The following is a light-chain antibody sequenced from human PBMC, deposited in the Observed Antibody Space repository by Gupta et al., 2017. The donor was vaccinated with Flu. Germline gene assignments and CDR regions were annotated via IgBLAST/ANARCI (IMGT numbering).Light chain of an antibody. V-gene: IGKV1-39*01. J-gene: IGKJ2*01. Sequence: DIKMTQSPSTLSASVGDRVIITCRASQNIHTYVNWYQQRPGNSPKLLIYGASSLQSGVPSRFSGSGSGTNFILTISRLQAGDFATYYCQQTHNMPNTFGQGTKLDIK. CDR1: QNIHTY. CDR2: GAS. CDR3: QQTHNMPNT.